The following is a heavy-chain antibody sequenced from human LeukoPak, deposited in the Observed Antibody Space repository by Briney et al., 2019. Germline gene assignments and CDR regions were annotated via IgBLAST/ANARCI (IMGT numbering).Heavy chain of an antibody. D-gene: IGHD2-15*01. V-gene: IGHV4-39*01. J-gene: IGHJ4*02. CDR3: ARQGVVVAATGGFDY. CDR1: GGSISSSSYY. Sequence: SETLSLTCTVSGGSISSSSYYWGWIRQPPGKGLEWIGSIYYSGSTYYNPSLKSRVTISVDTSKNQFSLKLSSVTAADTAVYYCARQGVVVAATGGFDYWGQGTLVTVSS. CDR2: IYYSGST.